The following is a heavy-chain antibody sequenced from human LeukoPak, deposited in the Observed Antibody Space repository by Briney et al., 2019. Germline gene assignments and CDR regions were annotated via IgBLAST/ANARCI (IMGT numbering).Heavy chain of an antibody. D-gene: IGHD4-23*01. J-gene: IGHJ5*02. CDR3: AKDDYGGNDLEYNWFDP. V-gene: IGHV3-23*01. Sequence: PGGSLRLSCAASGFTFSSYAMSWVRQAPGKGLEWVSAISGSGGSTYYADSVKGRFTTSRDNSKNTLYLQMNSLRAEDTAVYYCAKDDYGGNDLEYNWFDPWGQGTLVTVSS. CDR1: GFTFSSYA. CDR2: ISGSGGST.